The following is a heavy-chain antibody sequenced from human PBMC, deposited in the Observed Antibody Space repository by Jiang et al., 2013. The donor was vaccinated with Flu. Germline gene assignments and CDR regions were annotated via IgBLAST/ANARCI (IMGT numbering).Heavy chain of an antibody. CDR3: ATDSLAPSHYDSSGYRGKDAFDI. V-gene: IGHV1-69-2*01. D-gene: IGHD3-22*01. Sequence: SCKVSGYTFTDYYMHWVQQAPGKGLEWMGLVDPEDGETIYAEKFQGRVTITADTSTDTAYMELSSLRSEDTAVYYCATDSLAPSHYDSSGYRGKDAFDIWGQGTMVTVSS. CDR1: GYTFTDYY. CDR2: VDPEDGET. J-gene: IGHJ3*02.